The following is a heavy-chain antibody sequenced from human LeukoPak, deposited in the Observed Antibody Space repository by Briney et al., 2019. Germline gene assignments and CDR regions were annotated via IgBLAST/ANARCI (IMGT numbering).Heavy chain of an antibody. CDR3: EVVPNY. CDR2: XTPSXGST. CDR1: GYTXTSXY. D-gene: IGHD3-22*01. Sequence: GASVKVSCKASGYTXTSXYMXXVXXXXGXXXXWVEXXTPSXGSTSYEQKFPSRVTMTRDKSTSTVYMELSSLRXEXTAVYYCEVVPNYWGQGTLVTVSS. J-gene: IGHJ4*02. V-gene: IGHV1-46*01.